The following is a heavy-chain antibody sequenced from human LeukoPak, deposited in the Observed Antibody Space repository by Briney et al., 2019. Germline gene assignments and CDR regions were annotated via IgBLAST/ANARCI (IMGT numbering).Heavy chain of an antibody. J-gene: IGHJ4*02. CDR2: IIPIFGTA. D-gene: IGHD3-3*01. V-gene: IGHV1-69*13. Sequence: SVTVSCTASGGTFSSYAISWVRQAPGQGPEWMGGIIPIFGTANYAQKFQGRVTITADESTSTAYMELSSLRSEDTAVYYCARDANIYDFWSGYYMDYYFDYWGQGTLVTVSS. CDR1: GGTFSSYA. CDR3: ARDANIYDFWSGYYMDYYFDY.